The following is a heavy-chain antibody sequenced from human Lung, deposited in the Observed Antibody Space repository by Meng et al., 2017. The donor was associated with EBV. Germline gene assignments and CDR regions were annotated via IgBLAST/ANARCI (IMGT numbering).Heavy chain of an antibody. D-gene: IGHD6-19*01. V-gene: IGHV4-4*02. CDR1: GGSISSSNW. J-gene: IGHJ4*02. Sequence: QVPLQALGQGGVTPWGTLALTGSGSGGSISSSNWWSWVREPPGKGLEWIGEIYHSGSTNYNPSLKSRVTITVDKSKHQFTLKLSSVTAADSAVDYGARGGSSGWYWGQGTLVTVSS. CDR2: IYHSGST. CDR3: ARGGSSGWY.